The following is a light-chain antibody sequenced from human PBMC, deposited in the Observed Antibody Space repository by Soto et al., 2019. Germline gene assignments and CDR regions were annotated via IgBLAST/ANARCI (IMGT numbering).Light chain of an antibody. CDR2: KAS. V-gene: IGKV1-5*03. CDR1: QSISSW. CDR3: QQYNSYSQA. J-gene: IGKJ1*01. Sequence: IEMTQSPSTVSESVGDRASITCRASQSISSWLAWYQQKPGKAPKLLIYKASNLKSGVPSRFSGSGSGTEFTLTISSLQPDDFATYYCQQYNSYSQAFGQGTKVDIK.